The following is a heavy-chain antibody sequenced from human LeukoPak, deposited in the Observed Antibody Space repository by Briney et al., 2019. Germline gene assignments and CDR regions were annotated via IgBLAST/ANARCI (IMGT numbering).Heavy chain of an antibody. J-gene: IGHJ4*02. CDR1: GFTFSSYS. CDR3: ARTPDIWFGELLDYFDC. CDR2: ISSSSSTI. V-gene: IGHV3-48*04. D-gene: IGHD3-10*01. Sequence: GGSLRLSCAASGFTFSSYSMNWVRQAPGKGLEWVSYISSSSSTIYYADSVKGRFTISRDNAKNSLYLQMNSLRAEDTAVYYCARTPDIWFGELLDYFDCWGQGTLVTVSS.